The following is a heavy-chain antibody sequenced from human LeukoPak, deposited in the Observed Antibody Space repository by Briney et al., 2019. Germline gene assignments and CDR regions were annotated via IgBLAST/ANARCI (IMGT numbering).Heavy chain of an antibody. V-gene: IGHV4-34*01. Sequence: SETLSLTCAVYGGSFSGYYWSWIRQPPGKGLEWIGEINHSGSINYNPSLKSRGIISVDTSKKQFSLKLSSVTAADTAVYYCARGAQSDFRSGYYGPHYNWFDPWGQGTLVTVSS. CDR1: GGSFSGYY. CDR2: INHSGSI. J-gene: IGHJ5*02. D-gene: IGHD3-3*01. CDR3: ARGAQSDFRSGYYGPHYNWFDP.